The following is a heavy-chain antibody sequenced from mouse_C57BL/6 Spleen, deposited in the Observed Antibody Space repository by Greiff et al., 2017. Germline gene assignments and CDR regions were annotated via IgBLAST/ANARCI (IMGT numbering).Heavy chain of an antibody. D-gene: IGHD1-1*01. CDR2: ISSGGDYI. Sequence: EVQLQESGEGLVKPGGSLKLSCAASGFTFSSYAMSWVRQTPEKRLEWVAYISSGGDYIYYADTVKGRFTISRDNARNTLYLQMSSLKSEDTAMYYCTRDSRSYAMDYWGQGTSVTVSS. CDR1: GFTFSSYA. V-gene: IGHV5-9-1*02. J-gene: IGHJ4*01. CDR3: TRDSRSYAMDY.